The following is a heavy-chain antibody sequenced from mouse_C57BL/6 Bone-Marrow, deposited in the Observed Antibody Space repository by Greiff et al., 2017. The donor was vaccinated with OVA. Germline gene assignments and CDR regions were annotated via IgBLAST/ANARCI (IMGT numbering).Heavy chain of an antibody. Sequence: EVKLVESEGGLVQPGSSMKLSCTASGFPFSDYYMAWVRQVPEKGLEWVANINYDGSSTYYLDSLKSRFIISRDNAKNILYLQMSSLKSEDTATYYCARWHWYFDVWGTGTTVTVSS. V-gene: IGHV5-16*01. CDR3: ARWHWYFDV. CDR1: GFPFSDYY. J-gene: IGHJ1*03. CDR2: INYDGSST.